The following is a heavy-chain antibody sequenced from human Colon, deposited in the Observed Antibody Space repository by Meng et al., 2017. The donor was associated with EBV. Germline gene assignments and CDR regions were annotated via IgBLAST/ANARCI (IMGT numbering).Heavy chain of an antibody. V-gene: IGHV4-4*02. CDR1: GVSISSNIR. CDR3: ARGKQDAWELLAY. J-gene: IGHJ4*02. Sequence: QVQLQESCPGLVNPSGTLSLTCGVSGVSISSNIRWTWVRQPPGKGLEWIGDIDDSGSTNYNPSLNSRISTSLDKSKNHFSLKVNSVTAADTAVYYCARGKQDAWELLAYWGQGALVTVSS. D-gene: IGHD1-26*01. CDR2: IDDSGST.